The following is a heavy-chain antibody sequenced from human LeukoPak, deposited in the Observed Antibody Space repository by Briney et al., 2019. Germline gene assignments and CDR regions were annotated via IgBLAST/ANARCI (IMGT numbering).Heavy chain of an antibody. CDR2: IPYGGISK. Sequence: PGGSLRLSCVASGFTFRRDAMHWVRQAPGKGLEWVSFIPYGGISKYYVDSVKGRFTISRDNSKNTVYLQMNSLRVEDTAVYYCAKDWGETYTIDYWGQGTLVSVSS. CDR1: GFTFRRDA. J-gene: IGHJ4*02. CDR3: AKDWGETYTIDY. V-gene: IGHV3-30*02. D-gene: IGHD3-16*01.